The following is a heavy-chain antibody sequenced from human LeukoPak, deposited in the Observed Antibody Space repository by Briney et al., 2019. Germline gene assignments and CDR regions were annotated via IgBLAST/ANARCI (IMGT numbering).Heavy chain of an antibody. V-gene: IGHV3-30*03. D-gene: IGHD3-16*02. CDR2: LSYDGSNK. CDR3: ARGAFNAGSYRYYYYMDV. Sequence: PGGSLRLSCAASGFTFSSYGMHWVRQAPGMGLEWVAVLSYDGSNKYYADSVKGRFTISRDNSKNSLYLQMNSLRAEDTAVYYCARGAFNAGSYRYYYYMDVWGKGTTVTISS. J-gene: IGHJ6*03. CDR1: GFTFSSYG.